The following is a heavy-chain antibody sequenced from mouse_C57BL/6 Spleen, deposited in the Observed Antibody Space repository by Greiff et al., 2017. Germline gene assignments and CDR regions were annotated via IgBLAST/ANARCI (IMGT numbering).Heavy chain of an antibody. CDR1: GYTFTSYW. D-gene: IGHD1-1*01. Sequence: QVQLQQPGAELVMPGASVKLSCKASGYTFTSYWMHWVKQRPGQGLEWIGEIDPSDSYTNYNQKFKGKSTLTVDKSSSTAYMQLSSLTSEDSAVYYCARKPIVAEYFDVWGTGTTVTVSS. CDR2: IDPSDSYT. V-gene: IGHV1-69*01. CDR3: ARKPIVAEYFDV. J-gene: IGHJ1*03.